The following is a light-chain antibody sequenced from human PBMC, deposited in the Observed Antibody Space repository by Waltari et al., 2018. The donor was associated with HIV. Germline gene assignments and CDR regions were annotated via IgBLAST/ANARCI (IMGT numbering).Light chain of an antibody. CDR2: DVN. CDR1: SRDFGAYDY. J-gene: IGLJ2*01. V-gene: IGLV2-11*01. Sequence: HSALTQPRSVSGSPGQSVTISCTGTSRDFGAYDYVSWFQKFPGRAPKLLVFDVNKRPSGVPDRFSGFKSGDTASLTISGLQPDDESDYFCSSYGGVASYLIFGGGTTLTVL. CDR3: SSYGGVASYLI.